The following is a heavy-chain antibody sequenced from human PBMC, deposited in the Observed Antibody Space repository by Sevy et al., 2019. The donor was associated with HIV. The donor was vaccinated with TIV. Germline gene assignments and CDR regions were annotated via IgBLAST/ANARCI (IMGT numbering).Heavy chain of an antibody. J-gene: IGHJ4*02. Sequence: GGSLRLSCGASGFTFSNYAMSWVRQAPGKGPEGVSGINNGGSTYYPDSVKGRFTISRDNSKKMVFLQMNSLRAEDTAVYYCASGDTTMITDLDYWGQGALVTVSS. D-gene: IGHD5-18*01. CDR2: INNGGST. CDR3: ASGDTTMITDLDY. CDR1: GFTFSNYA. V-gene: IGHV3-23*01.